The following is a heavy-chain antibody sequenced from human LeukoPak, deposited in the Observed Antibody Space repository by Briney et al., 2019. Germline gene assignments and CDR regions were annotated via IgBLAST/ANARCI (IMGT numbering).Heavy chain of an antibody. CDR1: GISFSTYA. Sequence: GGSLRLSCAASGISFSTYAMSWVRQAPGKGLEWVSTISGTGERTCYADSVKGQFTISRDNSKNTLYLQMNSLRAEDTAVYYCARDLAYYGSGKQNYWGQGTLVTVSS. V-gene: IGHV3-23*01. D-gene: IGHD3-10*01. J-gene: IGHJ4*02. CDR3: ARDLAYYGSGKQNY. CDR2: ISGTGERT.